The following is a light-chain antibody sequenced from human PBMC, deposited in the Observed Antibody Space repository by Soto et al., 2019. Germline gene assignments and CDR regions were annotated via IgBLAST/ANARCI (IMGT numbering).Light chain of an antibody. CDR3: QQLNSYLIT. V-gene: IGKV1-5*01. J-gene: IGKJ5*01. CDR2: DAS. CDR1: QSISSW. Sequence: DIQMSQSPSTLSASVGDRVTITCRASQSISSWLAWYQQKPGKAPKLLIYDASSLESRVPSRFSGSGSGTEFTLTISSLQPEDFATYYCQQLNSYLITFGQGTRLEIK.